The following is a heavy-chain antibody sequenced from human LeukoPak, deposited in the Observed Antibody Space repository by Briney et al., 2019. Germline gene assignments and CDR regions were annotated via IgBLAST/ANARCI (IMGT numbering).Heavy chain of an antibody. V-gene: IGHV1-69*13. CDR3: ARSAMVRGGNYYYYYGMDV. D-gene: IGHD3-10*01. J-gene: IGHJ6*02. Sequence: SVKVSCKASGGTFSSYAINWVRQAPGQGLEWMGGIIPIFGTANYAQKFQGRVTITADESTSTAYMELSSLRSEDTAVYYCARSAMVRGGNYYYYYGMDVWGQGTTVTVSS. CDR1: GGTFSSYA. CDR2: IIPIFGTA.